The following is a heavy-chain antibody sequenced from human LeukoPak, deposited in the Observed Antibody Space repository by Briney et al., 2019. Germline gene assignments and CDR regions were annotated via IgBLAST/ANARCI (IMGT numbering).Heavy chain of an antibody. Sequence: PGGSLRLSCAVSGLTVSNNYMSWVRQAPGKGLEWVSVIYSGGSTYYADSVKGRFTISRDNSKNTLYLQMNSLRAEDTAVYYCAREEVGAGLGFDYWGQGTLVTVST. CDR3: AREEVGAGLGFDY. CDR1: GLTVSNNY. CDR2: IYSGGST. J-gene: IGHJ4*02. V-gene: IGHV3-53*01. D-gene: IGHD1-26*01.